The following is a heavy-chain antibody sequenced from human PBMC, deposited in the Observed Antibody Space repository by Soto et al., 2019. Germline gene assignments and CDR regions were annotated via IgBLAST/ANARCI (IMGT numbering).Heavy chain of an antibody. J-gene: IGHJ5*02. D-gene: IGHD6-13*01. Sequence: SETLALTGTVSGGSISGSSYFGGWIRQPPGKGLEWIGSIYFSGSASYNPSLRSRRTISVDTSTNRFSLKLSSVTAANTAVYYCARHAGDSNERRWFALWGQGSLVTVS. CDR1: GGSISGSSYF. V-gene: IGHV4-39*01. CDR3: ARHAGDSNERRWFAL. CDR2: IYFSGSA.